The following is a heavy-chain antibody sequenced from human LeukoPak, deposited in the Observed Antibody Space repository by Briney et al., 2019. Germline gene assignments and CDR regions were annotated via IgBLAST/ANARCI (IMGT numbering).Heavy chain of an antibody. J-gene: IGHJ4*02. D-gene: IGHD1-7*01. CDR1: GYTFTGFG. CDR3: ARDGTSTDDY. CDR2: ISGYNDNT. V-gene: IGHV1-18*01. Sequence: ASVKVSFKASGYTFTGFGINWVRQAPGQGLEWMGWISGYNDNTHYAKKFQGRVTLTTDTPTNTAYMELRSLRSDDTAVYYCARDGTSTDDYWGQGTLVTVSS.